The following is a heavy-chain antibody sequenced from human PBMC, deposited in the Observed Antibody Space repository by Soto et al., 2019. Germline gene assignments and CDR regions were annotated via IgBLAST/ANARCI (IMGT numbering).Heavy chain of an antibody. CDR1: GDTFSSYA. V-gene: IGHV1-69*13. CDR3: ARDGSGYRSRASPMDV. J-gene: IGHJ6*02. CDR2: IIPIFGTA. Sequence: SLKVSCKASGDTFSSYAISWVRQAPGQGLEWMGGIIPIFGTANYAQKFQGRVTITADESTSTAYMELSSLRSEDTAVYYCARDGSGYRSRASPMDVWGQGTTVTVSS. D-gene: IGHD3-22*01.